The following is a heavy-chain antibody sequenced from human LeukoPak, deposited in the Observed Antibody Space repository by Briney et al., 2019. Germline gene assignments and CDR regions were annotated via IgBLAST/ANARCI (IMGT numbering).Heavy chain of an antibody. CDR1: GFTVSSDF. CDR2: IHSGDRT. V-gene: IGHV3-53*01. D-gene: IGHD1-26*01. Sequence: GGSLRLSCAASGFTVSSDFMKWVRQAPGRGLEWVSMIHSGDRTYYAAFVEGRFTISRDTSKNTLYLQMNSLRAEDTAVYYCAKDLGRYRNNYFDYWGQGTLVTVSS. J-gene: IGHJ4*02. CDR3: AKDLGRYRNNYFDY.